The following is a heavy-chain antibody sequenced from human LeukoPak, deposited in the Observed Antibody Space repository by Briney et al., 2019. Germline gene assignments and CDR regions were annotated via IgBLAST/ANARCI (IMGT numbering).Heavy chain of an antibody. CDR2: IRSKANHYAT. V-gene: IGHV3-73*01. CDR3: VKKSWGGYSSGPLDY. J-gene: IGHJ4*02. Sequence: PGGSLRLSCAASGFTFSGSAMHWVRQASGKGLEWVGRIRSKANHYATAYAASVKGRFTVSRDDSKNTLYLQMNSLRADDTAVYYCVKKSWGGYSSGPLDYWGQGTLVVVSS. CDR1: GFTFSGSA. D-gene: IGHD6-19*01.